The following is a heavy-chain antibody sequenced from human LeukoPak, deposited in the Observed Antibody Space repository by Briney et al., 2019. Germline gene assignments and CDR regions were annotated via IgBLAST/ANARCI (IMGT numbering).Heavy chain of an antibody. J-gene: IGHJ4*02. CDR2: IKQDGSEK. D-gene: IGHD6-13*01. V-gene: IGHV3-7*01. CDR3: ARSLYPSGSFFDY. CDR1: GFTFSSYW. Sequence: GGSLRLSCAASGFTFSSYWMSWVRQAPGKGLEWVANIKQDGSEKYYVDSVKGRFTISRDNAKNSLYLQMNGLRAEDTAVYYCARSLYPSGSFFDYWGQGTLVTVSS.